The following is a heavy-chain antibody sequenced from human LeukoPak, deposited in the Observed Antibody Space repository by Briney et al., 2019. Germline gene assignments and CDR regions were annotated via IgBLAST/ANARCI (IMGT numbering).Heavy chain of an antibody. CDR2: IYPGDSDT. J-gene: IGHJ4*02. CDR3: ALDSSGYYHFDY. CDR1: GYSFTSYL. Sequence: GASLKISCKGFGYSFTSYLGGWVRQMPGKGLEWMGIIYPGDSDTRYSPSFQGQVTIAADKSISTAYLQWSSLKASDTAMYYCALDSSGYYHFDYWGQGTLVTVSS. V-gene: IGHV5-51*01. D-gene: IGHD3-22*01.